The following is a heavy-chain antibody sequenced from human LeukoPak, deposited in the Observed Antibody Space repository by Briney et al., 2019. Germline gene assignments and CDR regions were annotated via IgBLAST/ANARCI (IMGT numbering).Heavy chain of an antibody. D-gene: IGHD2/OR15-2a*01. CDR2: IEGTNT. CDR3: TGGSDKVLSGEYYYYMDV. J-gene: IGHJ6*03. CDR1: GFTVSNYY. Sequence: GGSLRLSCAASGFTVSNYYMSWVRQAPGKGLEWVSTIEGTNTYYADSVKGRFTISRDNSKNTLYLQMHSLRAEDTAVYYCTGGSDKVLSGEYYYYMDVWGTGTTVTVSS. V-gene: IGHV3-66*01.